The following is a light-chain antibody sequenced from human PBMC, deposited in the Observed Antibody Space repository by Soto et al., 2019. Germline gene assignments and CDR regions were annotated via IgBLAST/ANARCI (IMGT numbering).Light chain of an antibody. V-gene: IGLV2-23*01. CDR3: CSYAGSSTSWV. Sequence: QSALTQPASVSGSPGQSITISCTGTSSDVGSYNLVSWYQQQPGKAPKLMIYEGSKWPSGVSNRFSGSKSGNTASLTISGLQAEYEADYYCCSYAGSSTSWVFGGGTKLTVL. CDR1: SSDVGSYNL. CDR2: EGS. J-gene: IGLJ3*02.